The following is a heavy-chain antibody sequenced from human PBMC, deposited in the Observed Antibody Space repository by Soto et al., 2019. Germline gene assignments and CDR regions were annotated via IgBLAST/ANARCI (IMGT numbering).Heavy chain of an antibody. CDR2: ISTYNGDT. J-gene: IGHJ6*02. Sequence: QVQLVQSGPEVKKPGASVKVSCEASGYTFTTSGISWVRQAPGQGLEWMGWISTYNGDTNSAQKFQGRVTMTVDTSTGTVYMELMSLKSDDTAVYYCARQGSWPYYYYGLDVWGQGTTVTVSS. CDR1: GYTFTTSG. V-gene: IGHV1-18*01. CDR3: ARQGSWPYYYYGLDV. D-gene: IGHD1-26*01.